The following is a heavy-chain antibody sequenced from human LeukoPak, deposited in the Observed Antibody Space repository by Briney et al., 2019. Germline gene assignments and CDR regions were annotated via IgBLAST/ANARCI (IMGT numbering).Heavy chain of an antibody. CDR1: GDSMSSGSYY. Sequence: SETLSLTCTVSGDSMSSGSYYWSWIRQHPGKGLEWIGYIFYSGRTYYNPSLKSRLAISIDTSKELFSLNLTSVTAADTAVYYCARSAFTTGRFDYWAQGTLVTVSS. V-gene: IGHV4-31*03. D-gene: IGHD3-10*01. CDR3: ARSAFTTGRFDY. CDR2: IFYSGRT. J-gene: IGHJ4*02.